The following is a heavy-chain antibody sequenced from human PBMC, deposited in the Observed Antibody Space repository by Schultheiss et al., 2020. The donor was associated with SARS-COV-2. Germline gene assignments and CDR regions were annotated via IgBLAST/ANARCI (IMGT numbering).Heavy chain of an antibody. D-gene: IGHD1-7*01. CDR2: ISYDGSNK. J-gene: IGHJ6*02. V-gene: IGHV3-30*04. CDR1: GFTFSSYA. CDR3: ARDGGKLELIYYYYGMDV. Sequence: GGSLRLSCAASGFTFSSYAMHWVRQAPGKGLEWVAVISYDGSNKYYADSVKGRFTISRDNAKNSLYLQMNSLRAEDTAVYYCARDGGKLELIYYYYGMDVWGQGTTVTVSS.